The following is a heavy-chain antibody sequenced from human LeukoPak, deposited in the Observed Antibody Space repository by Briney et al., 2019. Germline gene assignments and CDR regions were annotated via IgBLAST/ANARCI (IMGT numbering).Heavy chain of an antibody. CDR3: ARVRGYCDSSGSDNWFDP. D-gene: IGHD3-22*01. CDR2: IYYSGST. J-gene: IGHJ5*02. Sequence: SETLSLTCTVSGGSISSHYWSWIRQPPGKGLEWIGYIYYSGSTNYNPSLKSRVTISVDTSKNQFSLKLSSVTAADTAVYYCARVRGYCDSSGSDNWFDPWGQGTLVTVSS. CDR1: GGSISSHY. V-gene: IGHV4-59*11.